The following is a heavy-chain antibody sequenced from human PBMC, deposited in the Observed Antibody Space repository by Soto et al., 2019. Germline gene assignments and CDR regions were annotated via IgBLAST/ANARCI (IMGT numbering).Heavy chain of an antibody. J-gene: IGHJ6*02. CDR3: ARGSLEARGAYYYFGMDV. CDR2: IIPTYGSA. V-gene: IGHV1-69*06. Sequence: QVQLVQSGAEVKKPGSSVTVSCWTSGATLRGSVISWVRHAPGQGLDWMGAIIPTYGSATYAQGLEGRICISADKAANATYMELSSLRLDDTAVYYCARGSLEARGAYYYFGMDVGGRGTTVTVSS. D-gene: IGHD3-10*01. CDR1: GATLRGSV.